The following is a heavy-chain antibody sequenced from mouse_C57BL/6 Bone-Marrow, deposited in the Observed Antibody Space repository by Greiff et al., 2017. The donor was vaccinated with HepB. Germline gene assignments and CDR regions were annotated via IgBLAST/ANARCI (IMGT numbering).Heavy chain of an antibody. V-gene: IGHV14-4*01. CDR2: IDPENGDT. J-gene: IGHJ3*01. D-gene: IGHD1-1*01. CDR1: GFNIKDDY. CDR3: TTHYGSSYLFAY. Sequence: VQLQQSGAELVRPGASVKLSCTASGFNIKDDYMHWVKQRPEQGLEWIGWIDPENGDTEYASKFQGKATITADTSSNTAYLQLRSLTSEDTAVYYCTTHYGSSYLFAYWGQGTLVTVSA.